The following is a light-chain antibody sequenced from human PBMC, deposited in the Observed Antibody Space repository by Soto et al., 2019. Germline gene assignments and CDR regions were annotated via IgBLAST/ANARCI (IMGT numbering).Light chain of an antibody. CDR3: QQRSSWTLT. CDR2: DVS. V-gene: IGKV3-11*01. J-gene: IGKJ3*01. CDR1: QSVTRY. Sequence: EIVLTQSPATLSLSPGERATLSCRASQSVTRYLAWYQQRPGQTPRLLIYDVSNRATGIPARFSGSGSGTDFTLSTSSLEPEDFAVYYCQQRSSWTLTFGPGTKVDIX.